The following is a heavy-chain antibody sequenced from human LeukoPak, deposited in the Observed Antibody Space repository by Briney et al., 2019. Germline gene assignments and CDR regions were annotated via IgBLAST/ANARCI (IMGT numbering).Heavy chain of an antibody. CDR3: ARGLPYYDILTGYFTPHKYYFDY. D-gene: IGHD3-9*01. Sequence: SETLSLTCAVYGGSFSGYYWSWIRQPPGKGLEWIGEINHSGSTNYNPSLKSRVTISVDTSKNQFSLKLSPVTAADTAVYYCARGLPYYDILTGYFTPHKYYFDYWGQGTLVTVSS. CDR1: GGSFSGYY. CDR2: INHSGST. J-gene: IGHJ4*02. V-gene: IGHV4-34*01.